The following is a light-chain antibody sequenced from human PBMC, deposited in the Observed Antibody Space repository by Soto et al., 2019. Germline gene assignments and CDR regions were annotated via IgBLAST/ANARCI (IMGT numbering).Light chain of an antibody. CDR2: KTS. V-gene: IGKV1-5*03. CDR3: EQYITHPYP. CDR1: QSIHSW. J-gene: IGKJ2*01. Sequence: DFQMTQSPSTLSASVGDRVTITCRASQSIHSWMAWYQQKPGRTPKLPIYKTSTLDSGVPSRFGGSGSGTEFSLTIRSMQPDEFATYYCEQYITHPYPFGQGTKLEIK.